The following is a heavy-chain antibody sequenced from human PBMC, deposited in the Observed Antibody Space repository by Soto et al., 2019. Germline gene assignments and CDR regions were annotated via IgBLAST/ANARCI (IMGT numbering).Heavy chain of an antibody. CDR3: ARAPIEVETGWDY. V-gene: IGHV4-61*08. CDR1: GGSISSGGYY. J-gene: IGHJ4*02. D-gene: IGHD1-26*01. CDR2: IYYSGST. Sequence: SETLSLTCAVSGGSISSGGYYWGWSRQPPGKGLEWIGYIYYSGSTNYNPSLKSRVTISVDTSKNQFSLKLSSVTAADTAVYYCARAPIEVETGWDYWGQGTLVTVSS.